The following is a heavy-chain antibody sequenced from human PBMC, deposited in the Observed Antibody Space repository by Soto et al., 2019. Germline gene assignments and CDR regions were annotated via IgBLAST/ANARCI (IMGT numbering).Heavy chain of an antibody. Sequence: SVKVSCKASGGTFSSYAISWVRQAPGQGLEWMGGIIPIFGTANYAQKFQGRVTITADESTSTAYMELSSLRSEDTAVYYCARAHRYYYDSSGYYEFDYWGQGTLVTVSS. J-gene: IGHJ4*02. D-gene: IGHD3-22*01. CDR2: IIPIFGTA. CDR1: GGTFSSYA. CDR3: ARAHRYYYDSSGYYEFDY. V-gene: IGHV1-69*13.